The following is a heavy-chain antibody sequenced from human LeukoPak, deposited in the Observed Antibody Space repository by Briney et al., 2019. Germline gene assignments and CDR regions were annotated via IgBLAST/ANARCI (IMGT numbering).Heavy chain of an antibody. CDR2: ISSSSSAI. CDR1: GFSFSGYS. J-gene: IGHJ4*02. D-gene: IGHD6-19*01. Sequence: GGSLRLSCAASGFSFSGYSMNWVRQAPGKGLEWVSYISSSSSAIYYADSVKGRSTISRDNAKNSLYLQMNSLRDEDTAVYYCARVGIAVAQFFDYWGQGTLVTVSS. CDR3: ARVGIAVAQFFDY. V-gene: IGHV3-48*02.